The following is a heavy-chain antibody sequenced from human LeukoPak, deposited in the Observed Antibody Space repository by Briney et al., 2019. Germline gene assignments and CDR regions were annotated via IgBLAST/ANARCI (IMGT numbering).Heavy chain of an antibody. V-gene: IGHV4-4*02. CDR3: ARVSAGLRSPIDY. CDR2: IYHSGST. CDR1: GGSISSSNW. Sequence: SETLSLTCAVSGGSISSSNWWSWVRQPPGKGLEWIGEIYHSGSTNYNPSLKSRVTISVDTSKNQFSLKLSSVTAADTAVYYCARVSAGLRSPIDYWGQGTLVTVSS. D-gene: IGHD5-12*01. J-gene: IGHJ4*02.